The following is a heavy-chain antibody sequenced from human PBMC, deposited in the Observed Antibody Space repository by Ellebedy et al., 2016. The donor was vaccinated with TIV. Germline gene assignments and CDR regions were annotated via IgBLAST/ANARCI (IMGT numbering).Heavy chain of an antibody. CDR1: GYTFMSDS. CDR2: VSGYNGNT. V-gene: IGHV1-18*01. CDR3: ARTSRYAYSSSCDY. Sequence: AASVKVSCKASGYTFMSDSIAWVRQAPGQGLEERGSVSGYNGNTNYAQKVQGRVTMTTDTSTNTAYMELRSLTSDDTAVYFCARTSRYAYSSSCDYWGQGTLVTVSS. J-gene: IGHJ4*02. D-gene: IGHD6-13*01.